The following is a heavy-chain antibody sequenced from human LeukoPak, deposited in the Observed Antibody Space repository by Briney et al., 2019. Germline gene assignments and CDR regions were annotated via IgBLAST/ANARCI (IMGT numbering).Heavy chain of an antibody. J-gene: IGHJ4*02. CDR1: GYSFTSYW. D-gene: IGHD3-10*01. V-gene: IGHV5-51*01. Sequence: GESLKISCKGSGYSFTSYWIGWVRQMPGKGLEWMGIIYPGDSDTRYSPSFQGQVTISADKSISTAYLQWSSLKASDTAMYYCARFSGSGSYGYYFDYWGQGTLVTVSS. CDR3: ARFSGSGSYGYYFDY. CDR2: IYPGDSDT.